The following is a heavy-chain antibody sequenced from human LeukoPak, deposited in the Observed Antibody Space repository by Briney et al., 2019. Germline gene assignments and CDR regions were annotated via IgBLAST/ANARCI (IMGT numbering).Heavy chain of an antibody. D-gene: IGHD3-10*01. Sequence: SETLSLTCAVSGGSISSSNWWTWVRQPPGKGLEWIGEIYHSGSTNYNPSLKSRVTISVDKSKNQFSLKLSSVTAADTAVYYCARLRTVRGVIITFDYWGQGTLVTVSS. J-gene: IGHJ4*02. CDR2: IYHSGST. V-gene: IGHV4-4*02. CDR1: GGSISSSNW. CDR3: ARLRTVRGVIITFDY.